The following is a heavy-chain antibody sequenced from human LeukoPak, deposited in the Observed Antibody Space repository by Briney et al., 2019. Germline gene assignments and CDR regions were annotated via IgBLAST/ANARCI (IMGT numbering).Heavy chain of an antibody. D-gene: IGHD3-10*01. V-gene: IGHV4-39*01. J-gene: IGHJ3*02. CDR2: IYYSGST. Sequence: SETLSLTCSVSGGSISSSSYYWDWIRQPPGKRLEWIGNIYYSGSTDYNPSLKTRVTMSVDTSSNRFSLQVNPVTAADTAVYYCARHVAYGPLEIWGQGTMVTVSS. CDR3: ARHVAYGPLEI. CDR1: GGSISSSSYY.